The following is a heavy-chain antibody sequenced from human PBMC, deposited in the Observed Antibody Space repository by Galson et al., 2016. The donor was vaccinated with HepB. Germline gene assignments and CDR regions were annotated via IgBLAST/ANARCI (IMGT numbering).Heavy chain of an antibody. V-gene: IGHV5-51*01. CDR1: GYSFTRYW. Sequence: QSGAAVTKPGESLLITCEGSGYSFTRYWVGWVRQMPGKGREWMGTIYPGDSVTRYSPSSQGQVTISADKSISAAYLQWNSLKASDTAIYYCARRSSDAFDIWGQGTMVTVAS. CDR2: IYPGDSVT. J-gene: IGHJ3*02. D-gene: IGHD3-10*01. CDR3: ARRSSDAFDI.